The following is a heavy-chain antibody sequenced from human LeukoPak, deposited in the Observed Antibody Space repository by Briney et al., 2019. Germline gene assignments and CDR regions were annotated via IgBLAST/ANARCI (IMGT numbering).Heavy chain of an antibody. Sequence: ASVKVSCKVSGYTLTELSMHWVRQAPGKGLEWMGGFDPEDGETIYAQKFQGRVTMTEDTSTDTAYMELSSLRSEDTAVYYCARDPGGIFGVVRSLTNNWFDPWGQGTLVTVSS. J-gene: IGHJ5*02. V-gene: IGHV1-24*01. CDR2: FDPEDGET. CDR3: ARDPGGIFGVVRSLTNNWFDP. D-gene: IGHD3-3*01. CDR1: GYTLTELS.